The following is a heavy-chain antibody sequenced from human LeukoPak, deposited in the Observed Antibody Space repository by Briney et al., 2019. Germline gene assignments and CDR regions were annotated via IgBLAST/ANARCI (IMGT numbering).Heavy chain of an antibody. CDR3: ARAAGIAAPGTRFDYFDS. Sequence: GGSLRLSCVASGFTFSSYTMHWVRQAPGKGLEWVSHISSSSDRIYYADSVKGRFTISRDNARNSLYLQMSSLRVEDTAVYYCARAAGIAAPGTRFDYFDSWGQGILVTVSS. CDR2: ISSSSDRI. D-gene: IGHD6-13*01. V-gene: IGHV3-48*04. J-gene: IGHJ4*02. CDR1: GFTFSSYT.